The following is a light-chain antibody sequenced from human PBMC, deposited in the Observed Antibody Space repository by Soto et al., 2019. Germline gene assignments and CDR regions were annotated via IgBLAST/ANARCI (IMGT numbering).Light chain of an antibody. CDR3: QSYDNSLSGSNV. J-gene: IGLJ1*01. CDR1: SSNIGAHYD. V-gene: IGLV1-40*01. CDR2: GNS. Sequence: QAVVTQPPSVSGAPGQRVTISCTGSSSNIGAHYDVHWYQQLPGTAPKLLIYGNSNRPSGVPDRFSGSKSGTSASLAITGLQAEDEADYYCQSYDNSLSGSNVFGTGTKLTVL.